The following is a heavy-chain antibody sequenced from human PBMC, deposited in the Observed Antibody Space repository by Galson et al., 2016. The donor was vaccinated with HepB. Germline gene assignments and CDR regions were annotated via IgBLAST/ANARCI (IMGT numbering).Heavy chain of an antibody. CDR3: ARREGVSGNSLFDP. Sequence: SETLSLTCTVSGASINSRNWWSWVRQPPGKGLERIGEVHHTGRTHYNPSLKSRVFISVDKTKKQFSPTLSSVTAADTAVYFCARREGVSGNSLFDPWGQGTPVTVSS. D-gene: IGHD2/OR15-2a*01. CDR2: VHHTGRT. J-gene: IGHJ5*02. CDR1: GASINSRNW. V-gene: IGHV4-4*02.